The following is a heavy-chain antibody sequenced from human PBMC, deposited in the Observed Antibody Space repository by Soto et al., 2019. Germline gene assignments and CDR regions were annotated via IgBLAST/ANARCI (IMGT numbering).Heavy chain of an antibody. CDR3: ARDEEQLVRDYYYYMDV. Sequence: GGSLRLSCAASGFTFSSYGMHWVRQAPGKGLEWVAVIWYDGSNKYYADSVKGRFTIPRDNSKNTLYPQMNSLRAEDTAVYYCARDEEQLVRDYYYYMDVWGKGTTVTVSS. CDR1: GFTFSSYG. J-gene: IGHJ6*03. CDR2: IWYDGSNK. D-gene: IGHD6-6*01. V-gene: IGHV3-33*01.